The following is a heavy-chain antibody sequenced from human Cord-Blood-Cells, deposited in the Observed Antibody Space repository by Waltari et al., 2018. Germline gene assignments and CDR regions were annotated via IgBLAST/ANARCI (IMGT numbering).Heavy chain of an antibody. J-gene: IGHJ3*02. CDR1: GSTFTSHD. D-gene: IGHD7-27*01. CDR2: MNPNSGNT. Sequence: QVQLVQSGAEVKKPGASVKVSCKASGSTFTSHDINRVRPATGQGLEWMGWMNPNSGNTGYAQKFQGRVTITRNTSISTAYMELSSLRSEDTAVYYCARVPNWGYDAFDIWGQGTMVTVSS. V-gene: IGHV1-8*03. CDR3: ARVPNWGYDAFDI.